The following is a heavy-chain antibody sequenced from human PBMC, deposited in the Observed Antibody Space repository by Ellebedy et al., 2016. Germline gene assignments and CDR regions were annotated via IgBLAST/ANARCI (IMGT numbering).Heavy chain of an antibody. CDR2: VHDSGNT. Sequence: SETLSLTCTVSGGSISSGDYYWSWIRQPPGKGLEWVGNVHDSGNTNYNPSLKSRVTISEDTSKNQFSLKLSSVTAADTAFYYCARELTVGATGHHFDYWGQGILVTVSS. CDR3: ARELTVGATGHHFDY. CDR1: GGSISSGDYY. V-gene: IGHV4-61*08. J-gene: IGHJ4*02. D-gene: IGHD1-26*01.